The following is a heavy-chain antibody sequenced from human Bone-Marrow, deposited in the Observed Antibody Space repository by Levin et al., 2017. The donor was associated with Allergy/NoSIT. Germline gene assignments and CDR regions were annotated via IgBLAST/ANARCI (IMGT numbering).Heavy chain of an antibody. J-gene: IGHJ3*01. CDR3: TRDLVGVDAFDV. CDR2: INCDSGGT. V-gene: IGHV1-2*02. Sequence: GESLKISCTASGFTFTDYYIHWVRQAPGQGLEWMARINCDSGGTKFSQKFEGRVTMTRDTSIRTVSLELSSLRADDTAVYYCTRDLVGVDAFDVWGQGTMVIVSS. CDR1: GFTFTDYY. D-gene: IGHD1-26*01.